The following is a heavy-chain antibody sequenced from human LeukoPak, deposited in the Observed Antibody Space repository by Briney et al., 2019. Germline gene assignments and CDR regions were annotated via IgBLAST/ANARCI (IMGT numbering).Heavy chain of an antibody. V-gene: IGHV3-23*01. CDR2: ISGSGGST. Sequence: GGPLRLSCAASGFTFSSYAMSWVRQAPGKGLEWVSAISGSGGSTYYADSVKGRFTISRDSAKSSLYLQMNSLRAEDTAVYYCARAVSCTNGACSHDAFHIWGRGTMVTVSS. CDR3: ARAVSCTNGACSHDAFHI. CDR1: GFTFSSYA. J-gene: IGHJ3*02. D-gene: IGHD2-8*01.